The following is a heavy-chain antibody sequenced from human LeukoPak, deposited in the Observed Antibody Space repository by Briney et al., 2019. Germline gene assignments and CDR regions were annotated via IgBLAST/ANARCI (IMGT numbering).Heavy chain of an antibody. CDR1: GFTFSSYA. D-gene: IGHD1-26*01. J-gene: IGHJ4*02. CDR2: ISGSGGST. Sequence: GGSLRLSCAASGFTFSSYAMSWVRQAPGKGLEWVSAISGSGGSTYYADFVKGRFTISRDNSKNTLYLQMKSLRVDDTALYYCLKPRDRGTYFFDSWGQGTLVTVSS. V-gene: IGHV3-23*01. CDR3: LKPRDRGTYFFDS.